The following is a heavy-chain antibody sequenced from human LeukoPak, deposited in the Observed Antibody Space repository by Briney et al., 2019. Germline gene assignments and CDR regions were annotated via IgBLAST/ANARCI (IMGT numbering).Heavy chain of an antibody. J-gene: IGHJ3*02. CDR3: ARDSTMSAFDI. Sequence: SETLSLTCTVSGGSISSSSYYWGWIRQPPGKGLEWIGSIYYSGSTYYNPSLKSRVTISVDTSKNQFSLKLSSVTAADTAVYYCARDSTMSAFDIWGQGTMVTVSS. CDR2: IYYSGST. V-gene: IGHV4-39*07. CDR1: GGSISSSSYY. D-gene: IGHD2/OR15-2a*01.